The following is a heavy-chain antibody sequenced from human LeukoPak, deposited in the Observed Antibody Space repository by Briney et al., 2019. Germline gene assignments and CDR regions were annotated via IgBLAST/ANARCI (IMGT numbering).Heavy chain of an antibody. D-gene: IGHD3-16*02. V-gene: IGHV4-39*01. Sequence: SETLSLTCTVSGGSISSSDYYWGWIRQPPGKGLEWIGSIYYSGSTYYNPSLKSRVTISIDTSKKQFSLKLSSVTAADTAVYYCARGPNYVWGSYRYFDYWGQGTLVTVSS. J-gene: IGHJ4*02. CDR3: ARGPNYVWGSYRYFDY. CDR1: GGSISSSDYY. CDR2: IYYSGST.